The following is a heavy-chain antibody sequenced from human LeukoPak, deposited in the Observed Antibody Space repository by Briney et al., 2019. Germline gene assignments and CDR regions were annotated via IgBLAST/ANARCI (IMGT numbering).Heavy chain of an antibody. D-gene: IGHD1-1*01. CDR3: AIVTGVVTSVGANDY. Sequence: SVKVSCKASGGTFSSYTMSWVRQAPGQGLEWMGRIIPILGIANYAKKFQGRPKIPAHKPTSTSYIELSSLRSEHTAVYYCAIVTGVVTSVGANDYWGQGALVTVSS. CDR1: GGTFSSYT. J-gene: IGHJ4*02. CDR2: IIPILGIA. V-gene: IGHV1-69*02.